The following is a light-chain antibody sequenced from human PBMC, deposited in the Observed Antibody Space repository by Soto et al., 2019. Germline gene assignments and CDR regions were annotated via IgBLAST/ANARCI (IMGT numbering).Light chain of an antibody. CDR2: GAS. CDR3: QQYATSPPQLT. Sequence: EIVLTQSPGTLSLSPGEGATLSCRASQSVSSSYLAWYQQKPGQAPRLLIYGASSRATAIPDRFSGSGSGTDFTLTISRLEPEDFAVYYCQQYATSPPQLTFGGGTKVEIK. J-gene: IGKJ4*01. CDR1: QSVSSSY. V-gene: IGKV3-20*01.